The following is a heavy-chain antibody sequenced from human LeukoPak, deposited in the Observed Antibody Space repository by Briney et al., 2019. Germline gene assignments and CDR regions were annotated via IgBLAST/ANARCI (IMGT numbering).Heavy chain of an antibody. CDR2: IYSGGST. CDR3: ARELGYSYGYYYGMDV. D-gene: IGHD5-18*01. Sequence: GGSLRLSCAASGFTVSSNYMSWVRQAPGKGLEWVSVIYSGGSTYYADSVNGRFTISRDNSKNTLYLQMNSLRAEDTAVYYCARELGYSYGYYYGMDVWGQGTPVTVSS. J-gene: IGHJ6*02. CDR1: GFTVSSNY. V-gene: IGHV3-53*01.